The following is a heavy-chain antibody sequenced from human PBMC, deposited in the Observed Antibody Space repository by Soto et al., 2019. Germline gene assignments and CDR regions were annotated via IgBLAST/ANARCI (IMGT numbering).Heavy chain of an antibody. CDR1: GYTFTTYG. CDR2: ISAYSGST. J-gene: IGHJ4*02. CDR3: ARDRRAFDY. Sequence: ASVKVSCKASGYTFTTYGISWVRQAPGQGLEWMGWISAYSGSTKFAQKLQGRVTMTTDTSTTTAYMELRSLRSDDTAVYYCARDRRAFDYWGQGTLVTVSS. V-gene: IGHV1-18*01.